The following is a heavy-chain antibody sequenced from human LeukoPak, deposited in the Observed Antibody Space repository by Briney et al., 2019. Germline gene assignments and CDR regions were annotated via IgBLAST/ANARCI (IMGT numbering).Heavy chain of an antibody. V-gene: IGHV1-69*01. J-gene: IGHJ6*02. D-gene: IGHD3-22*01. CDR2: IIPIFGTA. Sequence: GASVKVSCKASGGAFSSYAISWVRQAPGQGLEWMGGIIPIFGTANYAQKFQGRVTITADESTSTAYMELSSLRSEDTAVYYCARETYYYDSSGYYTGPPNGYYYGMDVWGQGTTVTVSS. CDR1: GGAFSSYA. CDR3: ARETYYYDSSGYYTGPPNGYYYGMDV.